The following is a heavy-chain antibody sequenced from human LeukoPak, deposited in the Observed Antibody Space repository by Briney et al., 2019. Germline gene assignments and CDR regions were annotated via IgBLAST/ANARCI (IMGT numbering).Heavy chain of an antibody. J-gene: IGHJ4*02. CDR1: GFTFSSYW. CDR3: ARARTYFDY. CDR2: ISTSGSTI. V-gene: IGHV3-48*04. Sequence: GGSLRLSCAASGFTFSSYWMHWVRQAPGKGLEWVSYISTSGSTIYYADSVKGRFTISRDNAKNSLYLQMNSLRAEDTAVYYCARARTYFDYWGQGTLVTVSS.